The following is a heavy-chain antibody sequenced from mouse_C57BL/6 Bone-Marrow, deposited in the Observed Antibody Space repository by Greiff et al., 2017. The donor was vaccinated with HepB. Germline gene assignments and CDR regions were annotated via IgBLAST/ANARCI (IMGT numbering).Heavy chain of an antibody. Sequence: QVQLQQSGPELVKPGASVKISCKASGYAFSSSWMNWVKQRPGKGLEWIGRIYPGDGDTNYNGKFKGKATLTADKSSSTAYMQLSSLTSEDSAVYFCASIYDDYDGYFDVWGTGTTVTVSS. CDR1: GYAFSSSW. CDR3: ASIYDDYDGYFDV. V-gene: IGHV1-82*01. D-gene: IGHD2-4*01. J-gene: IGHJ1*03. CDR2: IYPGDGDT.